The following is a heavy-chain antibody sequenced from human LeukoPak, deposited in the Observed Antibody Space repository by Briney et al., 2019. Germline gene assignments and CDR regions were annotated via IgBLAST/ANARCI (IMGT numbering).Heavy chain of an antibody. Sequence: GGSLRISCAASGFYFTDYAMSWARQAPGKGLEWLSAVSGNGDTKDYVDSVKGRFTISRDNSRNTVHLQIDNLRTEDTAVYYCARGGAPGTADYWGQGTLVTVSS. V-gene: IGHV3-23*01. CDR3: ARGGAPGTADY. CDR1: GFYFTDYA. J-gene: IGHJ4*02. D-gene: IGHD6-13*01. CDR2: VSGNGDTK.